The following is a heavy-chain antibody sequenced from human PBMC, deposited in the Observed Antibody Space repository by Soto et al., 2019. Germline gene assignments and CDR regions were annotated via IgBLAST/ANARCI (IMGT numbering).Heavy chain of an antibody. CDR2: ISGSGGST. V-gene: IGHV3-23*01. D-gene: IGHD6-19*01. J-gene: IGHJ4*02. CDR3: AKDQSYSSGWYGGYFDY. CDR1: GFTFSSYA. Sequence: GSLRLSCAASGFTFSSYAMSWVRQAPGKGLEWVSAISGSGGSTYYADSVKGRFTISRDNSKNTLYLQMNSLRAEDTAVYYCAKDQSYSSGWYGGYFDYWGQGTLVTVSS.